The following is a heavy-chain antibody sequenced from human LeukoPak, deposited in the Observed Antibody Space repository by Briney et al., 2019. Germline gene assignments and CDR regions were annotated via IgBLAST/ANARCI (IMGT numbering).Heavy chain of an antibody. CDR3: AKGGRAEMATTHFDY. Sequence: GGPLRLSCAASGFTFSNYAMSWVRQAPGKGLEWVSGISGSGGSTYYAGSVKGRFTISRDNSKNTLYLQMNGLRAEDTAVYYCAKGGRAEMATTHFDYWGQGTLVTVSS. V-gene: IGHV3-23*01. D-gene: IGHD5-24*01. CDR1: GFTFSNYA. CDR2: ISGSGGST. J-gene: IGHJ4*02.